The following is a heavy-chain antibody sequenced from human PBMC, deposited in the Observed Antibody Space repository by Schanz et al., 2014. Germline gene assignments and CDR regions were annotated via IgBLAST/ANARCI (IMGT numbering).Heavy chain of an antibody. CDR2: ISPYTGNT. CDR3: ARDRRRYCSTASCLHDNWFDP. D-gene: IGHD2-2*01. CDR1: GYAFSDYG. V-gene: IGHV1-18*01. Sequence: QVQLEQSGAEVKKPGASVKVSCKTSGYAFSDYGITWVRQAPGQGLQWKGWISPYTGNTNYAQTLQGRITLTTDTATSTAYMELRSLRSDDTAVYYCARDRRRYCSTASCLHDNWFDPWGQGTLVIVSS. J-gene: IGHJ5*02.